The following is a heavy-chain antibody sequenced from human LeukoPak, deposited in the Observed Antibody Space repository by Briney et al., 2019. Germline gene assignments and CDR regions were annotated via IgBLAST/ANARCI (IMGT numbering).Heavy chain of an antibody. CDR2: ISGSGGTT. V-gene: IGHV3-23*01. CDR1: GFTFSSYA. Sequence: GGSLRLSCAASGFTFSSYAMSWVRQAPGKGLGWVSAISGSGGTTYYADSVKGRFTISRDNSKNTLYLQMNSLRAEDTAVYYCARTPWIQLWSFFDYWGQGTLVTVSS. CDR3: ARTPWIQLWSFFDY. D-gene: IGHD5-18*01. J-gene: IGHJ4*02.